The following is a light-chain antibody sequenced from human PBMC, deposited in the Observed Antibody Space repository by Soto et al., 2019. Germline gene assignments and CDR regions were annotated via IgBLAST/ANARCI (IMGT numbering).Light chain of an antibody. CDR1: HGRSTY. CDR2: DAS. Sequence: DIQMTQSPSSLSASVGDRVTITCQASHGRSTYVNWYQQKPGKAPKLLIYDASNLQTGVPSRFSGTGSGPDFTFSISSLQPEDVATYYCQQYDNLSWTFGPGTKVDIK. J-gene: IGKJ1*01. CDR3: QQYDNLSWT. V-gene: IGKV1-33*01.